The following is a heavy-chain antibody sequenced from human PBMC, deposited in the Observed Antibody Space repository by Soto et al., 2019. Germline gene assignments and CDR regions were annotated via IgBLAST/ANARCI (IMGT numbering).Heavy chain of an antibody. CDR2: IIPIFGTA. V-gene: IGHV1-69*13. CDR1: GGTFSSYA. CDR3: ARDYYDSRTNYYGMDV. D-gene: IGHD3-22*01. J-gene: IGHJ6*02. Sequence: GASVKVSCKASGGTFSSYAISWVRQAPGQGLEWMGGIIPIFGTANYAQKFQGRVTITADESTSTAYMELSSLRSEDTAVYYCARDYYDSRTNYYGMDVWGQGTTVTV.